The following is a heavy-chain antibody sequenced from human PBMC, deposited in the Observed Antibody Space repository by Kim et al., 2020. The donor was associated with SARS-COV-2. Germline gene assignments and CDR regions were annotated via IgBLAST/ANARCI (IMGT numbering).Heavy chain of an antibody. J-gene: IGHJ4*02. CDR1: GGSFSGYY. V-gene: IGHV4-34*01. Sequence: SETLSLTCAVYGGSFSGYYWSWIRQPPGKGLEWIGEINHSGSTNYNPSLKSRVTISVDTSKNQFSLKLSSVTAADTAVYYCARGRRIFGVVILDYWGQGTLVTVSS. CDR3: ARGRRIFGVVILDY. D-gene: IGHD3-3*01. CDR2: INHSGST.